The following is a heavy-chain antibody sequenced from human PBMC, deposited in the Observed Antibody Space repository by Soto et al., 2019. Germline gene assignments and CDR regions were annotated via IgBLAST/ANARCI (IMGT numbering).Heavy chain of an antibody. V-gene: IGHV3-21*01. D-gene: IGHD5-18*01. CDR2: ISSSSSYI. CDR3: ARDQGGGGIQLWLLMGYYMDV. J-gene: IGHJ6*03. CDR1: GFTFSSYS. Sequence: EVQLVESGGGLVKPGGSLRLSCAASGFTFSSYSMNWVRQAPGKGLEWVSSISSSSSYIYYADSVKGRFTISRDNAKNSLYLQMNSLRAEDTAVYYCARDQGGGGIQLWLLMGYYMDVWGKGTTVTVSS.